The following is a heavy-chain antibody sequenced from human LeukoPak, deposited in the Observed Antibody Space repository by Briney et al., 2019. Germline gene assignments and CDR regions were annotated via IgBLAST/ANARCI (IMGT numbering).Heavy chain of an antibody. CDR2: IYYSGST. CDR3: ARGLRQHPRRIPLLLDY. CDR1: GGSISSGGYY. J-gene: IGHJ4*02. D-gene: IGHD6-13*01. V-gene: IGHV4-31*03. Sequence: QPSETLSLTCTVSGGSISSGGYYWSWIRQHPGKGLEWIGYIYYSGSTYYNPSLKSRVTISVDTSKNQFSLKLSSVTAADTAVYYCARGLRQHPRRIPLLLDYWGQGTLVTVSS.